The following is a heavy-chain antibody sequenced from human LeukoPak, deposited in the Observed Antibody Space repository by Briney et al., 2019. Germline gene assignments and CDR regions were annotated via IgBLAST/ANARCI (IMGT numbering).Heavy chain of an antibody. CDR1: GFTFSSYG. CDR3: AKAPYTFQGSSWYWYFDL. CDR2: IRYDGSNK. V-gene: IGHV3-30*02. D-gene: IGHD6-13*01. Sequence: GGSLRLSCAASGFTFSSYGMHWVRQAPGKGLEWVAFIRYDGSNKYYADSVKGRFTISRDNSKNTLYLQMNSLRAEDTAVYYCAKAPYTFQGSSWYWYFDLWGRGTLVTVSS. J-gene: IGHJ2*01.